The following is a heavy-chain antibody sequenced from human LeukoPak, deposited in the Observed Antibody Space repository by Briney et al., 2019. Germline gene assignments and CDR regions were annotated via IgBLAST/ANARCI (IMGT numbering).Heavy chain of an antibody. J-gene: IGHJ5*02. Sequence: PSETLSLTCAVYGYSINSAYYWGWIRQPPGKGLEWIGSMYHSDIPYYNQSLKSRVTISVDTSKNQFSLKLNSVTAADTAVYYCARLTPGKNWFDPWGQGTLVTVSS. CDR3: ARLTPGKNWFDP. CDR2: MYHSDIP. D-gene: IGHD3-10*01. V-gene: IGHV4-38-2*01. CDR1: GYSINSAYY.